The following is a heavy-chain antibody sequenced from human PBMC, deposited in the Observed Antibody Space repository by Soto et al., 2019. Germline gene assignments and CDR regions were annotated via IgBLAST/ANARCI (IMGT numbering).Heavy chain of an antibody. CDR3: ARDKLERGGGAFDI. J-gene: IGHJ3*02. CDR1: GGSISSYY. V-gene: IGHV4-59*12. Sequence: SETLSLTCTVSGGSISSYYWSWIRQPPGKGLEWIGYIYYSGSTNYNPSLKSLVTISVDTSKNSLYLQMNSLRAEDTAVYYCARDKLERGGGAFDIWGQGTMVTVSS. D-gene: IGHD1-1*01. CDR2: IYYSGST.